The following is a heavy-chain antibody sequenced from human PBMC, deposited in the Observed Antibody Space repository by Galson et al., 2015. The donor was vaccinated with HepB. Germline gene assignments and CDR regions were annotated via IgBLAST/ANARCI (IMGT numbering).Heavy chain of an antibody. Sequence: SVKVSCKVSGYTLTELSMHWVRQAPGKGLEWMGGFDPEDGETIYAQKFQGRVTMTEDTSTDTAYMELSSLRSEDTAVYYCATDPFWDGYSYGFRGWFDPWGQGTLVTVSS. J-gene: IGHJ5*02. CDR3: ATDPFWDGYSYGFRGWFDP. D-gene: IGHD5-18*01. CDR1: GYTLTELS. V-gene: IGHV1-24*01. CDR2: FDPEDGET.